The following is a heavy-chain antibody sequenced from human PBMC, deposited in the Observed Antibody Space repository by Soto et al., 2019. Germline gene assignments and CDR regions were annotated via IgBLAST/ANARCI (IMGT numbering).Heavy chain of an antibody. CDR2: ASPDGTST. D-gene: IGHD4-17*01. V-gene: IGHV3-74*01. J-gene: IGHJ5*02. CDR1: GFTFSSFW. Sequence: EVQLVESGGGLVQPGGSLRLSCVASGFTFSSFWMHWVRQAPGKGLEWVSRASPDGTSTSYADSVKGRFTISRDNAKNTLFMQMNSLRAEDTAVYYCTRHGSGDYFLFDPWGQGTLVTVSS. CDR3: TRHGSGDYFLFDP.